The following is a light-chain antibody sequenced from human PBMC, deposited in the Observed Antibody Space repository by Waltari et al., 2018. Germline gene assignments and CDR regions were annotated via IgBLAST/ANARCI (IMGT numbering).Light chain of an antibody. CDR1: SSDVGSSNR. Sequence: PASVSGSPGQSITISCTGTSSDVGSSNRVSWYQQHPGKGPKILIYEGTQRLSGVSDRFSGSKSGNTASLTLSGLQPEDEADYYCCAHAGGGTHYAFGTGTKVTVL. CDR2: EGT. CDR3: CAHAGGGTHYA. J-gene: IGLJ1*01. V-gene: IGLV2-23*01.